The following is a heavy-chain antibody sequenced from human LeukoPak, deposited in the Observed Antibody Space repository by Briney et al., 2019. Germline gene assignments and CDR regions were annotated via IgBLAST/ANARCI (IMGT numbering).Heavy chain of an antibody. V-gene: IGHV3-74*01. D-gene: IGHD4-17*01. Sequence: PGGSLRLSCAASGNYWMHWVRQVPGKGLVWVSHINSDGSWTSYADSVKGRFTISKDNAKNTLYLQISSLRVEDTAVYYCTVFGDSNHWGQGTLVTVSS. CDR2: INSDGSWT. CDR3: TVFGDSNH. J-gene: IGHJ5*02. CDR1: GNYW.